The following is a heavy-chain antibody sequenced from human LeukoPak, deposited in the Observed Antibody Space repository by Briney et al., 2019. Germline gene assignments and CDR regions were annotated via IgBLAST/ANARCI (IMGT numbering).Heavy chain of an antibody. V-gene: IGHV5-51*01. CDR2: IYPGDSDT. D-gene: IGHD7-27*01. CDR1: GYSFTSYW. J-gene: IGHJ5*02. Sequence: GESLKISCKGSGYSFTSYWIGWVRQMPGKGLEWMGIIYPGDSDTRYSPSFQGQVTISADKSISTAYLQWSSLKASDTAMYYCARQPLTDNFPPWFDPWGQGTLVTVSS. CDR3: ARQPLTDNFPPWFDP.